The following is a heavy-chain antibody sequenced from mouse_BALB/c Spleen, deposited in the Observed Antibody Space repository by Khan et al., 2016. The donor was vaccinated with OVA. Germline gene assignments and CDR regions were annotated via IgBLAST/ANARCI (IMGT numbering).Heavy chain of an antibody. V-gene: IGHV1S132*01. CDR1: GYTFTNYW. CDR2: IFPGTGTT. D-gene: IGHD2-1*01. CDR3: ARGYFGNYEFAY. J-gene: IGHJ3*01. Sequence: QVQLQQPGAELVKPGASVKLSCKTSGYTFTNYWIQWVKQRPGQGLGWIGEIFPGTGTTYYNEDFKAKATLTIDTSSSTAYMQLNSLTSEDSAVYFCARGYFGNYEFAYWGQGTLVTVSA.